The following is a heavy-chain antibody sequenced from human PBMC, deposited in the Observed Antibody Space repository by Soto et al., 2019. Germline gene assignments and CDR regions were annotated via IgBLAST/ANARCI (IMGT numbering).Heavy chain of an antibody. D-gene: IGHD7-27*01. CDR3: TRANWYSEY. CDR1: GVSISNNY. Sequence: QVQLQESGPGLVKPSATLSLTCTVSGVSISNNYWSWIRQPPGKGLEWIGYIYYNGNTNYNPSLKSRVTMSVDTSRNPIPLTLTTVTAADTAVYYCTRANWYSEYWGQGTLVTVSS. J-gene: IGHJ4*02. CDR2: IYYNGNT. V-gene: IGHV4-59*01.